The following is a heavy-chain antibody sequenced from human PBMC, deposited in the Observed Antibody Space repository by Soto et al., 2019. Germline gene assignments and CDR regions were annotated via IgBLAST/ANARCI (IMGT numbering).Heavy chain of an antibody. D-gene: IGHD6-19*01. Sequence: ASVKVSCKASGYTFTSYGISWVRQAPGQGLEWMGWISAYNGNTNYAQKLQGRVTMTTDTSTSTAYMELRSLRSDDTAVYYCAREVLFSGIAVAGFDYWGQGTLVTVSS. V-gene: IGHV1-18*01. CDR1: GYTFTSYG. CDR3: AREVLFSGIAVAGFDY. J-gene: IGHJ4*02. CDR2: ISAYNGNT.